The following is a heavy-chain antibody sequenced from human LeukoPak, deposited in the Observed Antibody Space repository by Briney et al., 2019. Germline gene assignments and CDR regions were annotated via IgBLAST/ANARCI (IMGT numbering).Heavy chain of an antibody. J-gene: IGHJ3*02. D-gene: IGHD4-23*01. V-gene: IGHV3-7*01. Sequence: PGGSLRLSCAASGFTVFNYWMSWVRQAPGKGLEWVANINLDGSQKYYVDSLKGRFTISRDNAKNSLYLQMDSLRAEDTAVYYRAGSEDGGNSEDAFDIWGQGTMVTVSS. CDR3: AGSEDGGNSEDAFDI. CDR2: INLDGSQK. CDR1: GFTVFNYW.